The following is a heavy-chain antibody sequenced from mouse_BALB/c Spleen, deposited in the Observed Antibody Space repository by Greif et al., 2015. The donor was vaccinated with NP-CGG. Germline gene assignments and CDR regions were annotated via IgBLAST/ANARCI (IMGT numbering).Heavy chain of an antibody. CDR2: ISSGGGRT. CDR1: GFAFSSYD. CDR3: ARYDGYYYYAMDY. D-gene: IGHD2-3*01. V-gene: IGHV5-12-1*01. J-gene: IGHJ4*01. Sequence: EVKVVESGGGLVKPGGSLKLSCAASGFAFSSYDMSWVRQTPEKRLEWVAYISSGGGRTYYPDTVKGRFTISRDNAKNTLYLQMSSLKSEDTAMYYCARYDGYYYYAMDYWGQGTSVTVSP.